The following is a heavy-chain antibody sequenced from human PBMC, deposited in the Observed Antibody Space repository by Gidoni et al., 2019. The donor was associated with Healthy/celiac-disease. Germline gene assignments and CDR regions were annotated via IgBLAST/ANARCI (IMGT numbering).Heavy chain of an antibody. J-gene: IGHJ4*02. Sequence: QLQLQESGPGLVKPSETLSLTCTISGGSISSSSYYWGWIRQPPGKGLEWIGRIDYSGRAYYNPSLKSRVTISGDTSKNQFSLKLSSVTAADTAVYDCARRVAAADKSYYFDYWGQGTLVTVSS. CDR3: ARRVAAADKSYYFDY. CDR2: IDYSGRA. V-gene: IGHV4-39*01. D-gene: IGHD6-13*01. CDR1: GGSISSSSYY.